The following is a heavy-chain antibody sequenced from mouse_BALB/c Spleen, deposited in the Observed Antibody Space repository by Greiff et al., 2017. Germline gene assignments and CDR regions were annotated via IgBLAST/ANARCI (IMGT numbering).Heavy chain of an antibody. Sequence: VQLQQSGAELVKPGASVKLSCTASGFNIKDTYMHWVKQRPEQGLEWIGRIDPANGNTKYDPKFQGKATITADTSSNTAYLQLSSLTSEDTAVYYCAGSTMITSPFAYWGQGTLVTVSA. J-gene: IGHJ3*01. CDR2: IDPANGNT. CDR1: GFNIKDTY. CDR3: AGSTMITSPFAY. V-gene: IGHV14-3*02. D-gene: IGHD2-4*01.